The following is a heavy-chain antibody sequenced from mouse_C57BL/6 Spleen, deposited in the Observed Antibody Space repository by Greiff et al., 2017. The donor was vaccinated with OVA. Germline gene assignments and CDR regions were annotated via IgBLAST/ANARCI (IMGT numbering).Heavy chain of an antibody. V-gene: IGHV1-50*01. CDR1: GYTFTSYW. D-gene: IGHD2-4*01. J-gene: IGHJ1*03. Sequence: QVQLQQPGAELVKPGASVKLSCKASGYTFTSYWMQWVKQRPGQGLEWIGEIDPSDSYTNYTEKFQGKATLTADKSSSTAYMQLSSLTSEDSAVYSCARSGGLRGYFDVWGTGTTVTVSS. CDR2: IDPSDSYT. CDR3: ARSGGLRGYFDV.